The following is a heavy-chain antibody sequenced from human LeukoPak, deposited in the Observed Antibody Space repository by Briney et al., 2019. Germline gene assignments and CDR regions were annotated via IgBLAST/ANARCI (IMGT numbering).Heavy chain of an antibody. J-gene: IGHJ4*02. CDR1: GFTFDDYT. CDR3: AKDSGAGRHIDY. CDR2: INGDSGST. Sequence: GGSLRLSCAASGFTFDDYTMHWVRQAPGKGLEWVSLINGDSGSTFYSDSVRGRFTISRDNSKNSLYLQMNSLRTEATALYYCAKDSGAGRHIDYWGQGTLVTVSS. V-gene: IGHV3-43*01. D-gene: IGHD6-19*01.